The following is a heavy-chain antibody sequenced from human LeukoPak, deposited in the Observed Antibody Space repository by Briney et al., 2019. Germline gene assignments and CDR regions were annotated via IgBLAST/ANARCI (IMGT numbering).Heavy chain of an antibody. CDR1: GGSISSGSYY. Sequence: PSQTLSLTCTVSGGSISSGSYYWSWIRQPAGKGLEWIGRIYTSGSTNYNPSLKSRVTISVDRSKNQFSLKLSSVTAADTAVYYCARPGEGPEGPFDIRGQGTMVTVSS. J-gene: IGHJ3*02. CDR2: IYTSGST. V-gene: IGHV4-61*02. D-gene: IGHD3-16*01. CDR3: ARPGEGPEGPFDI.